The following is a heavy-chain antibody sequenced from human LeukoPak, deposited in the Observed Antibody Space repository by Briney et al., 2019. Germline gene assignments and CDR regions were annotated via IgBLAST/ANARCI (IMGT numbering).Heavy chain of an antibody. Sequence: GGSLRLSCAASGFSFSSHGMHWVRQVPGKGLEWVAVIWYDGSKKYYADFVKGRFTISRDNFKNTMSLQMNSLRADDTAVYYCARDREAARPGCFDPWGQGTLVTVSS. CDR1: GFSFSSHG. CDR3: ARDREAARPGCFDP. V-gene: IGHV3-33*01. J-gene: IGHJ5*02. D-gene: IGHD6-6*01. CDR2: IWYDGSKK.